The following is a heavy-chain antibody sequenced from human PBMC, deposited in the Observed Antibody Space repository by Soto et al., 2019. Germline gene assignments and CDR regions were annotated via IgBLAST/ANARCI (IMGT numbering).Heavy chain of an antibody. Sequence: GGPLRLPCAASGLTFDDYAMHWVRKDTGKGLEWVSGISWNSGSIGYADSVKGRFTISRDNAKNSLYLQMNSLRAEDTALYYCAKDISGYSSGWPHDAFDIWGQGTMVTVSS. D-gene: IGHD6-19*01. CDR2: ISWNSGSI. CDR1: GLTFDDYA. J-gene: IGHJ3*02. CDR3: AKDISGYSSGWPHDAFDI. V-gene: IGHV3-9*01.